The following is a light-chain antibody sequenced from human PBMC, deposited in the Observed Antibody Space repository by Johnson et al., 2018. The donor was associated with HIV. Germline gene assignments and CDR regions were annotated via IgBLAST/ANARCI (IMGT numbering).Light chain of an antibody. V-gene: IGLV1-51*02. CDR2: ENN. J-gene: IGLJ1*01. CDR1: SSNIGNNY. CDR3: GTWDSSLRGV. Sequence: QSVLTQPPSVSAAPGQKVTISCSGSSSNIGNNYVSWYQQLPGTAPKLLIYENNKRPSGIPDRFSGSKSGTSATLGITGLQTGDEADYYCGTWDSSLRGVFGTGTKVTFL.